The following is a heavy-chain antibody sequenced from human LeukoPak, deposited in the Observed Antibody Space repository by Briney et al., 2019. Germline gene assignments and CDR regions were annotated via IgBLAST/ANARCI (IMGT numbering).Heavy chain of an antibody. CDR2: IRSKAYGGTT. D-gene: IGHD3-16*02. V-gene: IGHV3-49*04. Sequence: GGSLRLSWTASGFTFGDYAMSWVRQAPGKGLEWVGFIRSKAYGGTTEYAASVKGRFTISRDDSKSIAYLQMNSLKTEDTAVYYCTRDGVDDYVWGSYPLDYWGQGTLVTVSS. CDR1: GFTFGDYA. CDR3: TRDGVDDYVWGSYPLDY. J-gene: IGHJ4*02.